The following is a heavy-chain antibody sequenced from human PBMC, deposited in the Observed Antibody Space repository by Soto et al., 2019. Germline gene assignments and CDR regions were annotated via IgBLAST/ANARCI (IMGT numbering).Heavy chain of an antibody. V-gene: IGHV1-18*01. CDR2: ISAYNGNT. D-gene: IGHD2-15*01. CDR1: GYTFTSYG. CDR3: ARDINGYCSGGSCYFSFDY. J-gene: IGHJ4*02. Sequence: QVQLVQSGAEVKKPGASVKVSCKASGYTFTSYGISWVRQAPGQGLEWMGWISAYNGNTNYAQKLQGRVTITTDTSTIPAYMELRSLRSDDTAVYYFARDINGYCSGGSCYFSFDYWGQGTLVTVSS.